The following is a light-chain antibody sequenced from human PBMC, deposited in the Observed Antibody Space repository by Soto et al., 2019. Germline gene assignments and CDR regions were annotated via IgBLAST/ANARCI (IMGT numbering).Light chain of an antibody. V-gene: IGKV1-39*01. CDR3: QQSYNTLA. CDR2: AAS. Sequence: DIQMTQSPSSLSASVGDRVTITCRASQTISRYLNWYQQKPGKAPKLLIFAASSLQSGVPSRFSGSGSGTEFTLAISSLQPEDFATYYFQQSYNTLAFGPGTKVDIK. J-gene: IGKJ3*01. CDR1: QTISRY.